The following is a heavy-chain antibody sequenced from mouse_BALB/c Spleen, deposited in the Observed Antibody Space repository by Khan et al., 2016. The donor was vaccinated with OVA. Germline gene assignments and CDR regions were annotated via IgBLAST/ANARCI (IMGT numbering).Heavy chain of an antibody. D-gene: IGHD1-1*01. J-gene: IGHJ2*01. Sequence: VQLQQSGAELAKPGASVKMSCKASGYTFINYWILWVKQRPGQGMEWIGYINPSTGYTEYNQNFKDKATLTADKSYSKAYMKLSSLTSEDSAVYYCARRGLRWDFDYWGQGTTLTVSS. CDR1: GYTFINYW. CDR3: ARRGLRWDFDY. CDR2: INPSTGYT. V-gene: IGHV1-7*01.